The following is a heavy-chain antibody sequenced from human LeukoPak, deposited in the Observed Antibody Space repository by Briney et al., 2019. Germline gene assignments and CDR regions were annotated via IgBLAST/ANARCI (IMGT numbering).Heavy chain of an antibody. Sequence: GGSLRLSCAASGFTFDDYAMHWVRQAPGKGLEWVSGISWNSGSIGYADSVKGRFTISRDNAKNSLYLQMNSLRAEDTALYYCAKGWDSSSWYLGFDPWGQGTLVTVSS. V-gene: IGHV3-9*01. CDR3: AKGWDSSSWYLGFDP. CDR1: GFTFDDYA. D-gene: IGHD6-13*01. J-gene: IGHJ5*02. CDR2: ISWNSGSI.